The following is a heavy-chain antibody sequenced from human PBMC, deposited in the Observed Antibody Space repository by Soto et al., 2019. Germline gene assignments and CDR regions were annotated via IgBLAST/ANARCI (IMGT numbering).Heavy chain of an antibody. Sequence: QVQLQQWGAGLLKPSETLSLTCAVYGGSFSGYYWSWIRQPPGKGLEWIGEINHSGSTNYNPSLKSRVTISVDTSKNQFSLKLSSVTAADTAVYYCARGYYDFWSGYYGRGLNYFDYWGQGTLVTVSS. D-gene: IGHD3-3*01. J-gene: IGHJ4*02. V-gene: IGHV4-34*01. CDR3: ARGYYDFWSGYYGRGLNYFDY. CDR1: GGSFSGYY. CDR2: INHSGST.